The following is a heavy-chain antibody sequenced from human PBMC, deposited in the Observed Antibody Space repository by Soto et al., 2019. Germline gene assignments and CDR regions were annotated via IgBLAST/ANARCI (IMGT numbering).Heavy chain of an antibody. CDR1: GFTFSNYA. CDR3: AKRTSGRYFDY. D-gene: IGHD6-19*01. Sequence: PGGSLRLSCAASGFTFSNYAMSWVRQAPGKGLEWVSVISGSGDSTYYADSVKGRFTISRDNSKNTLYLQMNSLRAEDTAVYYCAKRTSGRYFDYWGQGTLVTVSS. CDR2: ISGSGDST. J-gene: IGHJ4*02. V-gene: IGHV3-23*01.